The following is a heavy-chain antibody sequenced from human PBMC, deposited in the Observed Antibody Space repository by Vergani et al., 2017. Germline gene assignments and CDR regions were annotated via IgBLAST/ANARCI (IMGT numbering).Heavy chain of an antibody. Sequence: QVQLVQSGAEVKKPGASVRVSCKASGFTFTSYHIHWVRQAPGQGLEWMGRIIPIFGTANYAQKFQGRVTITADESTSTAYMELSSLRSEDTAVYYCARVGPDYGGNPHFDYWGQGTLVTVSS. CDR3: ARVGPDYGGNPHFDY. V-gene: IGHV1-69*18. CDR1: GFTFTSYH. CDR2: IIPIFGTA. J-gene: IGHJ4*02. D-gene: IGHD4-23*01.